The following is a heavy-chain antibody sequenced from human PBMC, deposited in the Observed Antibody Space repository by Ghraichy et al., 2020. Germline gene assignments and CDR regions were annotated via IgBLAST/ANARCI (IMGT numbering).Heavy chain of an antibody. CDR3: ARDGYGPGSYPL. D-gene: IGHD3-10*01. V-gene: IGHV1-18*04. CDR1: GYTFSGYG. CDR2: ISGYTGDT. J-gene: IGHJ4*02. Sequence: ASVKVSCKSSGYTFSGYGISWVRQAPGQGLEWMGWISGYTGDTNRAQKFQGRVTMTTDRSTSTAYMELRSLRSDDTAVYYCARDGYGPGSYPLWGQGTLITVSS.